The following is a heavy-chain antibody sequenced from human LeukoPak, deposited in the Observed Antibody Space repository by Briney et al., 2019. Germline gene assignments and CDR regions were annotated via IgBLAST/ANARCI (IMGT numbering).Heavy chain of an antibody. CDR3: ARASGWYYFDY. J-gene: IGHJ4*02. Sequence: ASVKVSCKASGYTFTSYGISWVRQAPGHGLEGMGWISAYNGTTNYAQKRQGRVTMTKATSTSTAYMELRSLSSDDTAEYYCARASGWYYFDYWGQGTLVTVSS. CDR2: ISAYNGTT. D-gene: IGHD6-19*01. CDR1: GYTFTSYG. V-gene: IGHV1-18*01.